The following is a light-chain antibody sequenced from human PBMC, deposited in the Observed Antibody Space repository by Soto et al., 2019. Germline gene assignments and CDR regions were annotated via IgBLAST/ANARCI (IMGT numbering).Light chain of an antibody. CDR2: AAS. CDR3: QQLYSYPLT. Sequence: DIQLTQSPSFLSASVGDRVTITCRASQGISSYLAWYQQKPGKAPKVLIYAASTLQSGVPSRFSGSRSGTEFTLTISSLQPEDFATYYCQQLYSYPLTFGGGTKVESK. V-gene: IGKV1-9*01. CDR1: QGISSY. J-gene: IGKJ4*01.